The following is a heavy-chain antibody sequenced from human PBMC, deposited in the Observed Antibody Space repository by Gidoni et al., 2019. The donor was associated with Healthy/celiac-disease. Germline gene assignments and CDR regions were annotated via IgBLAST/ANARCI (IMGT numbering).Heavy chain of an antibody. CDR3: ARVRDGYNYFDY. D-gene: IGHD5-12*01. J-gene: IGHJ4*02. CDR2: ISYDGSNK. Sequence: QVQLVESGGGVVQPGRSLSLSCAASGFTFSSYAMHWVRQAPGKGLEWVAVISYDGSNKYYADSVKGRFTISRDNSKNTLYLQMNSLRAEDTAVYYCARVRDGYNYFDYWGQGTLVTVSS. CDR1: GFTFSSYA. V-gene: IGHV3-30*01.